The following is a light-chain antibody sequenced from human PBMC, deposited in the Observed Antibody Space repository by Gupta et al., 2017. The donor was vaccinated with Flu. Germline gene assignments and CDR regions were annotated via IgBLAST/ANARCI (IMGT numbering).Light chain of an antibody. CDR2: DAS. Sequence: EIVLTQSPATLSLSPGERATLSCRASQSVSSYLAWYQQKPGQAPRLLIYDASNRATGIPARFSGSGSETDFTLTISSLEPEDFAVYYCQQRSNWLSITFGQGTRLEIK. CDR1: QSVSSY. V-gene: IGKV3-11*01. J-gene: IGKJ5*01. CDR3: QQRSNWLSIT.